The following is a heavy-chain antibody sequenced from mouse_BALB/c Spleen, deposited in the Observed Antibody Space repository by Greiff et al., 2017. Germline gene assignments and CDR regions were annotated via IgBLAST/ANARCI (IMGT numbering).Heavy chain of an antibody. Sequence: EVQVVESGAGLVKPGGSLKLSCAASGFTFSSYTMSWVRQTPEKRLEWVATISSGGGNTYYPDSVKGRFTISRDNAKNNLYLQMSSLRSEDTALYYGASAGSSPYYDAMDYWGQGTSVTVSS. J-gene: IGHJ4*01. CDR2: ISSGGGNT. V-gene: IGHV5-9*03. D-gene: IGHD1-1*01. CDR1: GFTFSSYT. CDR3: ASAGSSPYYDAMDY.